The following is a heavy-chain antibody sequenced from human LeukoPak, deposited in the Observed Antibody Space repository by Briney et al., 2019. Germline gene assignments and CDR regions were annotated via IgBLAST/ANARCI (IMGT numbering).Heavy chain of an antibody. CDR2: ISSSATYI. D-gene: IGHD4-17*01. CDR1: GFTFSSYT. Sequence: GGSLRLSSGGSGFTFSSYTMNWVRQAPGKGLDWVASISSSATYIYYADSVRGRFTISRDDAKKSVFLHMNSLRAEDTAVYFCATWDDYGDFVAFEYWGQGALVTVSS. V-gene: IGHV3-21*01. J-gene: IGHJ4*02. CDR3: ATWDDYGDFVAFEY.